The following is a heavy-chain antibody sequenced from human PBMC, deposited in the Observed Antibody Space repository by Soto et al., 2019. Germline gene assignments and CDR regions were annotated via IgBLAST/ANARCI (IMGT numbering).Heavy chain of an antibody. CDR3: ARLNEQLVSDTKNYYYGMDV. J-gene: IGHJ6*02. CDR2: IYPGDSDT. D-gene: IGHD6-6*01. V-gene: IGHV5-51*01. CDR1: GYSFTSYW. Sequence: PGESLKISCKGSGYSFTSYWIGWVRQIPGKGLEWMGIIYPGDSDTRYSPSFQGQVTISADKSISTAYLQWSSLKASDTAMYYCARLNEQLVSDTKNYYYGMDVWGQGTTVTVSS.